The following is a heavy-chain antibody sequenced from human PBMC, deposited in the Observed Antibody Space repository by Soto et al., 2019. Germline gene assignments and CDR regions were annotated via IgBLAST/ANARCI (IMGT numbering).Heavy chain of an antibody. Sequence: GGSLRLSCAASGFTFSSYAMSWVRQAPGKGLEWVSAISGSGGSTYYAAPVKGRFTISRDNSKNTLYLKMNSLRAEDTAVYYCAKDRGTGDIVVVVAAKFQHWGQGTLVTVSS. J-gene: IGHJ1*01. CDR2: ISGSGGST. V-gene: IGHV3-23*01. CDR1: GFTFSSYA. D-gene: IGHD2-15*01. CDR3: AKDRGTGDIVVVVAAKFQH.